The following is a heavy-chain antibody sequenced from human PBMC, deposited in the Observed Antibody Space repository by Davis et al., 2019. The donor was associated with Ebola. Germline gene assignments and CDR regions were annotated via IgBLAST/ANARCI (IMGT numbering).Heavy chain of an antibody. V-gene: IGHV3-53*01. J-gene: IGHJ4*02. Sequence: GALKISCVVSGFTVSRNYMSWVRQAPGKGLEWVSVINRGGSTNYADSVKGRFTISRDNSKNTLYLQLSSLSAEDTAMYYCARGETDFDYWGQGTLVTVSS. CDR3: ARGETDFDY. CDR2: INRGGST. CDR1: GFTVSRNY.